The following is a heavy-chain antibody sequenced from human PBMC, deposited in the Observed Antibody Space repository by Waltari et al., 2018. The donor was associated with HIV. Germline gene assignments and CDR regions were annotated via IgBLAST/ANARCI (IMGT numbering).Heavy chain of an antibody. CDR2: MSINSGNA. CDR1: GNNLASFD. V-gene: IGHV1-8*01. CDR3: VTSRPGAVFGDF. D-gene: IGHD3-3*01. Sequence: QAQLVQSGAEVRKPGASVKVSCKASGNNLASFDINSVRRATGQGLEWMGWMSINSGNAGYGQRFKGRLTLTRDTSIDMAYMELNSLTPQDTAVYYCVTSRPGAVFGDFWGQGTPVTVSS. J-gene: IGHJ4*02.